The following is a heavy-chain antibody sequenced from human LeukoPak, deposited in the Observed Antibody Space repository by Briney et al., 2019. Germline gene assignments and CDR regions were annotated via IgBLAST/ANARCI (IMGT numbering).Heavy chain of an antibody. CDR3: ARSGTAAGRRDY. CDR2: IYSSGRT. V-gene: IGHV4-59*01. CDR1: GGSLNRYY. J-gene: IGHJ4*02. D-gene: IGHD6-13*01. Sequence: SETLSLPCSVSGGSLNRYYWPWLRQPPGKALEWIGYIYSSGRTNYNPSLKSRVTISVDTSKTQFSLKLSSVTAADTAVYYCARSGTAAGRRDYWGQGTLVTVSS.